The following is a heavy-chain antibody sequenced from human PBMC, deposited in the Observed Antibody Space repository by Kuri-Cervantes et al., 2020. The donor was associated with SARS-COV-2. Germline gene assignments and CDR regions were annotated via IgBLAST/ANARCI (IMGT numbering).Heavy chain of an antibody. CDR1: GFTFSSYS. CDR2: ISSSSSYI. CDR3: ARAGVAGTYVGNDAFDI. Sequence: GESLKISCAASGFTFSSYSTNWVRQAPGKGLEWVSSISSSSSYIYYADSVKGRFTISRDNAKNSLYLQMNSLRAEDTAVYYCARAGVAGTYVGNDAFDIWGQGTMVTVSS. J-gene: IGHJ3*02. V-gene: IGHV3-21*01. D-gene: IGHD6-19*01.